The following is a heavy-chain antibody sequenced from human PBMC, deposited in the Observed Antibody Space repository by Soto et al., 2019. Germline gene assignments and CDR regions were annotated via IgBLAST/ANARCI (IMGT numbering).Heavy chain of an antibody. V-gene: IGHV4-34*01. Sequence: PSETLSLTCAVYGGSFSGYYWSWIRQPPGKGLEWIGEINHSGSTNYNPSLKSRVTISVDTSKNQFSLKLSSVTAADTAVYYCARVGAAGSGSVPPAPLGMDVSGQGTTVTVSS. CDR2: INHSGST. D-gene: IGHD6-13*01. J-gene: IGHJ6*02. CDR1: GGSFSGYY. CDR3: ARVGAAGSGSVPPAPLGMDV.